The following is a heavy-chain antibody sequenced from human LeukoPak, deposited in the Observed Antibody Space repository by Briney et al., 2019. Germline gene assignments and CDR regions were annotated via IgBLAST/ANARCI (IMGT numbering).Heavy chain of an antibody. Sequence: EGPLRLSCAASGFTFSNYAMSLVRQAPGEGLELVSTLAGGCIDTYYADSFKGRFTISRENSKNPLYLQMNSLRAEDPAVYYCAKDRGQIYYNYYMDVWGKGTTVTVSS. J-gene: IGHJ6*03. CDR2: LAGGCIDT. D-gene: IGHD3-10*01. CDR3: AKDRGQIYYNYYMDV. V-gene: IGHV3-23*01. CDR1: GFTFSNYA.